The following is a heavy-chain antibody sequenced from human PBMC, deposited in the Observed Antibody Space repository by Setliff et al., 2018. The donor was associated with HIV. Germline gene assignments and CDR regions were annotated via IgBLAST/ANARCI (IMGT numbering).Heavy chain of an antibody. CDR3: ARDRQIAAASRSNYYYGMDV. Sequence: ASVKVSCKVSGYTLTELSMHWVRQAPGKGLEWMGVINPSGGSTSYAQKFQGRVTMTRDTSTSTVYMELSSLRAEDTAVYYCARDRQIAAASRSNYYYGMDVWGQGTTVTVSS. D-gene: IGHD6-13*01. J-gene: IGHJ6*02. CDR1: GYTLTELS. CDR2: INPSGGST. V-gene: IGHV1-46*01.